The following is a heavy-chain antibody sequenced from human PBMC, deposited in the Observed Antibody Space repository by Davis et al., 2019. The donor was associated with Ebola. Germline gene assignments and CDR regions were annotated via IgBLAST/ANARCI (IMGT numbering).Heavy chain of an antibody. J-gene: IGHJ4*02. D-gene: IGHD3-10*01. Sequence: GGSLRLSCAASGFTFSSYSMNWVRQAPGKGLEWVSYISSSSSTIYYADSVKGRFTISRDNAKNSLYLQMNSLRDEDTAVDYCTTVPVRGVPREYWGQGMLVTVSS. CDR1: GFTFSSYS. CDR3: TTVPVRGVPREY. V-gene: IGHV3-48*02. CDR2: ISSSSSTI.